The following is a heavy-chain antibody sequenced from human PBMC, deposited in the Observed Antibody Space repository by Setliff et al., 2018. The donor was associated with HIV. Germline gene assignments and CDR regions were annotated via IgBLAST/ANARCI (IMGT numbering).Heavy chain of an antibody. CDR3: TTDRPSTQFPLPPPNYDYGDYGGVDYYYHYVDV. CDR2: IKSKTDGGTT. J-gene: IGHJ6*03. V-gene: IGHV3-15*01. D-gene: IGHD4-17*01. Sequence: KAGGSLRLSCAASGFIFSNAWMSWVRQAPGKGLEWVGRIKSKTDGGTTDYAAPVKGRFTISRDDSKNTLYLQMNSPKTEDTAVYYCTTDRPSTQFPLPPPNYDYGDYGGVDYYYHYVDVWGKGTTVTVSS. CDR1: GFIFSNAW.